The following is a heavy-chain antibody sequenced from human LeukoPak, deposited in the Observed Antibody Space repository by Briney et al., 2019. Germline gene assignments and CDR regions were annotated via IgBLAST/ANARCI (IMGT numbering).Heavy chain of an antibody. J-gene: IGHJ6*03. CDR3: ARQRADYFYHYMDV. V-gene: IGHV4-39*01. Sequence: SETLSLTCTDSGGSIDSSSYYWDWIRQPPGKGLEWLGNIYYSGTTFYTSSLKSRVTISTDMSKNQFSLRLTSVTAADTAVYYCARQRADYFYHYMDVWGKGTTVIVSS. CDR2: IYYSGTT. CDR1: GGSIDSSSYY.